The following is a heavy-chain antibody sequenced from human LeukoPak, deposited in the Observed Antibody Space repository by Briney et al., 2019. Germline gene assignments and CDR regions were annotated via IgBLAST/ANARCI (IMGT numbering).Heavy chain of an antibody. CDR2: ISSSGSTI. V-gene: IGHV3-48*03. CDR3: ARDPFGYYGSGSYPDY. Sequence: PGGSLRLSCAASGFTFSSYEMNWVRQAPGKGLEWVSYISSSGSTIYYADSVKGRFTISRDNAKNSLYLQMNSLRAEDTAVYYCARDPFGYYGSGSYPDYWGQGTLVTVSS. CDR1: GFTFSSYE. J-gene: IGHJ4*02. D-gene: IGHD3-10*01.